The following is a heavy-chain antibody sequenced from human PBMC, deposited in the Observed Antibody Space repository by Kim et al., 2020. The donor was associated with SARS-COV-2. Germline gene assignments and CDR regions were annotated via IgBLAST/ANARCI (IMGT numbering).Heavy chain of an antibody. CDR2: IYPGDSDT. J-gene: IGHJ1*01. CDR3: ARHGGQWMTTFGYDH. Sequence: GESLKISCKVSGYNFTTYWIAWVRQMPGKGLEWMGIIYPGDSDTRYNPSFQGQVTISADTSINTTYLHWSSLEASDTGIYYCARHGGQWMTTFGYDHWGQGAVVTVSS. V-gene: IGHV5-51*01. D-gene: IGHD4-4*01. CDR1: GYNFTTYW.